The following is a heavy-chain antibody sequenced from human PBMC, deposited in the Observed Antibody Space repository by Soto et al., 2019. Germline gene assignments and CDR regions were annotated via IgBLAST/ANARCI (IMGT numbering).Heavy chain of an antibody. V-gene: IGHV4-34*01. CDR3: ARAADY. J-gene: IGHJ4*02. CDR2: INHSGST. CDR1: GGSFSGYY. Sequence: SETLSLTCAVYGGSFSGYYWSWIRQPPGKGLEWIGEINHSGSTNYNPSLKSRVTISVDTSKNQFSLKLSSVTAADTAVYYCARAADYWGQGTLVTVSS.